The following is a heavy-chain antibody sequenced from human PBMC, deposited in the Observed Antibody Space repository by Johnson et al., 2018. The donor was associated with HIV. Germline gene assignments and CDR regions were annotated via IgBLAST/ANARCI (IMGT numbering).Heavy chain of an antibody. CDR2: IGTAGDT. J-gene: IGHJ3*02. D-gene: IGHD3-10*01. CDR3: AKGRSGGSGAFDI. Sequence: EVQLVESGGGVVQPGRSLRLSCAASGFTFSSYAMHWVRQATGKGLEWVSAIGTAGDTYYPGSVKGRFTISRENAKNSLYLQMNSLRAGDTAVYFCAKGRSGGSGAFDIWGQGTMVTVSS. CDR1: GFTFSSYA. V-gene: IGHV3-13*01.